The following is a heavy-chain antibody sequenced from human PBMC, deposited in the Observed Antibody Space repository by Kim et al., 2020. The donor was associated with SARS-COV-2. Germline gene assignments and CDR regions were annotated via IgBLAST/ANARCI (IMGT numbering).Heavy chain of an antibody. CDR2: IYHSGST. V-gene: IGHV4-4*02. CDR3: ARRDGSGSYYSRIFDY. CDR1: GGSISSSNW. D-gene: IGHD3-10*01. J-gene: IGHJ4*02. Sequence: SETLSLTCAVSGGSISSSNWWSWVRQPPGKGLEWIGEIYHSGSTNYNASLKSRVTISVDKSKNQFSLKLSSVTAADTAVYYCARRDGSGSYYSRIFDYWGQGTLVTVSS.